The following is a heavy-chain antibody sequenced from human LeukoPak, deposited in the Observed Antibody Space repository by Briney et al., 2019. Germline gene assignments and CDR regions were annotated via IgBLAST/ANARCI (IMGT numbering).Heavy chain of an antibody. CDR2: ISWNRGSI. J-gene: IGHJ6*02. D-gene: IGHD1-26*01. Sequence: GRSLRLSCAASGFTFDNYAIHWVRQAPGKGLEWVSGISWNRGSIGYADSVKGRFTISRDNAKNSLYLQMNSLRAEDTALYYCAKDRKWGDGMDVWGQGTTVTVSS. CDR3: AKDRKWGDGMDV. V-gene: IGHV3-9*01. CDR1: GFTFDNYA.